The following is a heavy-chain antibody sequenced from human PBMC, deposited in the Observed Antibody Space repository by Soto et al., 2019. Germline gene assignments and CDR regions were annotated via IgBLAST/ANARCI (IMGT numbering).Heavy chain of an antibody. D-gene: IGHD3-16*02. CDR1: GFTFSSYS. CDR3: AREIMITFGGVIAPAYGMDV. J-gene: IGHJ6*02. Sequence: GGSLRLSCAASGFTFSSYSMNWVRQAPGKGLEWVSYISSSSSTIYYADNVKGRFTISRDNAKNSLYLQMNSLRDEDTALYYCAREIMITFGGVIAPAYGMDVWGQGTTVTVSS. V-gene: IGHV3-48*02. CDR2: ISSSSSTI.